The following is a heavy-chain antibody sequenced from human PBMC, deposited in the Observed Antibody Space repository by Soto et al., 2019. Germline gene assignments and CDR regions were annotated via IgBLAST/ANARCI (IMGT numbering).Heavy chain of an antibody. CDR3: ARDDATYCGGDCYRYFYYGMDV. CDR1: GGTFSNHA. D-gene: IGHD2-21*02. V-gene: IGHV1-69*13. Sequence: RASVKVSCKASGGTFSNHAISWVRQAPGQGLERVGGIIPMFATADYAQRFQGRVTITADDSTTTVYMELSGLRSEDTAMYYCARDDATYCGGDCYRYFYYGMDVWGQGTTVTVSS. J-gene: IGHJ6*02. CDR2: IIPMFATA.